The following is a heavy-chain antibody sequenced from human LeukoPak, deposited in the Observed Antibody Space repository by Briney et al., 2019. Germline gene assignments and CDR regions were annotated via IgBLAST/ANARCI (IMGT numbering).Heavy chain of an antibody. CDR3: ARQPAPYSSGWYDGFDI. CDR2: IYYSGDT. Sequence: SETLSLTCTVSGGSISDYYWSWMRQPPGKGLEWIGYIYYSGDTNYNPSLKSRVTMSVDTSKNQFSLKLSSVTAADTAVYYCARQPAPYSSGWYDGFDIWGQGTMVTVSA. D-gene: IGHD6-19*01. CDR1: GGSISDYY. V-gene: IGHV4-59*12. J-gene: IGHJ3*02.